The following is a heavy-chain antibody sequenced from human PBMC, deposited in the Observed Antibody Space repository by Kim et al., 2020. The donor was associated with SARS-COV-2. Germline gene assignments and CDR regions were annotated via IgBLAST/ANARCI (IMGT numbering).Heavy chain of an antibody. CDR2: MNPNSGNT. V-gene: IGHV1-8*01. CDR3: ARRGRRAAAGSASWFDP. CDR1: GYTFTSYD. Sequence: ASVKVSCKASGYTFTSYDINWVRQATGQGLEWMGWMNPNSGNTGYAQKFQGRVTMTRNTSISTAYMELSSLRSEDTAVYYCARRGRRAAAGSASWFDPWGQGTLVTVSS. J-gene: IGHJ5*02. D-gene: IGHD6-13*01.